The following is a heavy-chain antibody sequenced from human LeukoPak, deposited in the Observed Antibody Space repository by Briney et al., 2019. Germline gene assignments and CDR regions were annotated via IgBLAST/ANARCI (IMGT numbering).Heavy chain of an antibody. CDR2: ISSSSSYI. CDR1: GFTFSSYS. V-gene: IGHV3-21*01. J-gene: IGHJ3*02. Sequence: GGSLRLPCAASGFTFSSYSMNWVRQAPGKGLEWVSSISSSSSYIYYADSVKGRFTISRDNAKNSLYLQMNSLRAEDTAVYYCAREQWLVQGAFDIWGQGTMVTVSS. CDR3: AREQWLVQGAFDI. D-gene: IGHD6-19*01.